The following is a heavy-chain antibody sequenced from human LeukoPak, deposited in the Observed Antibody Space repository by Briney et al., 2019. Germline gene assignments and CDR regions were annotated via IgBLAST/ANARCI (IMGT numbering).Heavy chain of an antibody. Sequence: GGSLRLPCAASGFTFSSYAMSWVRQAPGKGLEWVSAISGSGGSTYYADSVKGRLTISRDNSKNTLYLQMNSLRAEDTAVYYCAKAHNPFVAAAGTLDYWGQGTLVTVSS. CDR1: GFTFSSYA. CDR3: AKAHNPFVAAAGTLDY. J-gene: IGHJ4*02. D-gene: IGHD6-13*01. CDR2: ISGSGGST. V-gene: IGHV3-23*01.